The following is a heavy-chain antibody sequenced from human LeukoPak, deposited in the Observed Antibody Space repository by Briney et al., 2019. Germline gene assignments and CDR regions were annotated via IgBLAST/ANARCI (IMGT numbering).Heavy chain of an antibody. J-gene: IGHJ4*02. Sequence: GGTLRLSCAASGFTVSNNYMSWVRQAPGKGLEWVSLIYSGGSTYYADSVKGRFTISRYNSKNTLYLQMNSLRAEDTAVYYCASYSSLDYWGQGTLVTVSS. CDR3: ASYSSLDY. CDR1: GFTVSNNY. D-gene: IGHD6-19*01. CDR2: IYSGGST. V-gene: IGHV3-66*01.